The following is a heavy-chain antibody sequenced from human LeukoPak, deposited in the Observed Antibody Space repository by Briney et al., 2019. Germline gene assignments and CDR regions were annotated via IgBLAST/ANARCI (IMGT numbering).Heavy chain of an antibody. J-gene: IGHJ4*02. CDR2: ISSSSSTI. Sequence: GGSLRLSCAASGFTFSSYSMNWVRQAPGKGLEWVSYISSSSSTIYYADSVKGRFTISRDNAKNSLYLQMNSLRAEDTAVYYCARDWYRSPNGIAAAASDYWGQGTLVTVSS. V-gene: IGHV3-48*04. D-gene: IGHD6-13*01. CDR1: GFTFSSYS. CDR3: ARDWYRSPNGIAAAASDY.